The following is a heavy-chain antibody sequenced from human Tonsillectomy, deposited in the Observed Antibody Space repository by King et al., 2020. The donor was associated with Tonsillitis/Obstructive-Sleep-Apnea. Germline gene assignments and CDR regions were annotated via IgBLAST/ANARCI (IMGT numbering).Heavy chain of an antibody. Sequence: QLQESGPGLVKPSETLSLTCNVSGGSISSSSYYWGWIRQPPGKGLEWIGSIYYSGSTYYNPSLKSRVTISVDTSKNQFSLKLSSVTAADTAVYYCASLMTTEEYFQHWGQGTLVTVSS. J-gene: IGHJ1*01. CDR1: GGSISSSSYY. CDR2: IYYSGST. D-gene: IGHD4-11*01. CDR3: ASLMTTEEYFQH. V-gene: IGHV4-39*01.